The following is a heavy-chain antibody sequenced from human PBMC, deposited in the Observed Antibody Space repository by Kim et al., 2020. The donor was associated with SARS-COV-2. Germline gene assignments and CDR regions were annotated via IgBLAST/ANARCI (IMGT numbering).Heavy chain of an antibody. D-gene: IGHD1-26*01. V-gene: IGHV3-66*01. CDR1: GFTVSSNY. Sequence: GGSLRLSCAASGFTVSSNYMSWVRQAPGKGLEWVSVIYSGGSTYYADSVKGRFTISRDNSKNTLYLQMNSLRAEDTAVYYCARGGSYSHLIYFDYWGQGTLVTVSS. J-gene: IGHJ4*02. CDR3: ARGGSYSHLIYFDY. CDR2: IYSGGST.